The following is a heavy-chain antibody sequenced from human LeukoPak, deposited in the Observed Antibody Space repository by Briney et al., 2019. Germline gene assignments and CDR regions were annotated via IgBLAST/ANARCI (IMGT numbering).Heavy chain of an antibody. CDR3: AKDNPPGIAVAGFDY. V-gene: IGHV3-23*01. Sequence: GGSLRLSCAASGFTFSSYAMSWVRQAPGKGLEWVSAIGGSGGSTYYADSVKGRFTISRDNSKNTLYLQMNSLRAEDTAVYYCAKDNPPGIAVAGFDYWGQGTLVTVSS. D-gene: IGHD6-19*01. CDR2: IGGSGGST. CDR1: GFTFSSYA. J-gene: IGHJ4*02.